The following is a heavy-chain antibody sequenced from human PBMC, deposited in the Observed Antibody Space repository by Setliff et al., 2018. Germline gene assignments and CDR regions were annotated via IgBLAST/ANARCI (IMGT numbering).Heavy chain of an antibody. V-gene: IGHV1-69*13. J-gene: IGHJ6*03. Sequence: AASVKVSCKASGGTFSNYCISWVRQAPGQGLEWMGGIMPKFGTPNRSQKFQGRVTITADESTSTAYMKLSGLTSEDTAVYYCASHFLTVMKYYYYMDVWGKGTTVTVS. CDR2: IMPKFGTP. CDR3: ASHFLTVMKYYYYMDV. D-gene: IGHD5-18*01. CDR1: GGTFSNYC.